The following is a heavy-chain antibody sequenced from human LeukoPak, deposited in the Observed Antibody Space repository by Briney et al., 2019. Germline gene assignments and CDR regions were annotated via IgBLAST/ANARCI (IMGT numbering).Heavy chain of an antibody. CDR3: ARYLILFHFAGPTVTTPFDY. J-gene: IGHJ3*01. V-gene: IGHV3-21*01. CDR1: GFIFSSYA. Sequence: GGSLRLSCAASGFIFSSYAMNWVRQAPGKGLEWVSSISSSSSYIYYADSVKGRFTISRDNAKNSLYLQMNSLRAEDTAVYYCARYLILFHFAGPTVTTPFDYWGQGTMVTVSS. D-gene: IGHD4-17*01. CDR2: ISSSSSYI.